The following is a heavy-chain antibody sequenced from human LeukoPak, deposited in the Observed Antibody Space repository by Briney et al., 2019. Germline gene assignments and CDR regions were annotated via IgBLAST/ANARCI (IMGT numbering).Heavy chain of an antibody. V-gene: IGHV3-11*04. CDR2: ISSSGSTI. CDR1: GFTFSDYY. CDR3: ARAPRPYYDKNAFDI. J-gene: IGHJ3*02. D-gene: IGHD3-22*01. Sequence: GGSLRLSCVASGFTFSDYYMSWIRQAPGKGLECVSYISSSGSTIYYADSVKGRFTISRDNAKNSLYLQMNSLRAEDTAVYYCARAPRPYYDKNAFDIWGQGTIVTVSS.